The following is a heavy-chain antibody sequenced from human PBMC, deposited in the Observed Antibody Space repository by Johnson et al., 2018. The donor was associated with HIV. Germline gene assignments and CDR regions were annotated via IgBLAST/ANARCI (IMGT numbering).Heavy chain of an antibody. Sequence: QVQLVESGGGVVQSGRSLRLSCAASGFTFSSYAMHWVRQAPGKGLEWVAAISYDGSNKYYADSVKGRFTISRDNSKNTLYLQMNSLRAEDTAVYYCAREPPYVWGNPGTFDIWGQGTMVTVSS. V-gene: IGHV3-30-3*01. CDR3: AREPPYVWGNPGTFDI. CDR1: GFTFSSYA. J-gene: IGHJ3*02. CDR2: ISYDGSNK. D-gene: IGHD3-16*01.